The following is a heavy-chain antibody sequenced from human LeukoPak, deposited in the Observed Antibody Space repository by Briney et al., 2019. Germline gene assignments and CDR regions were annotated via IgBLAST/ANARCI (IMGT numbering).Heavy chain of an antibody. Sequence: GGSLRLSCAASGFTFSSYAMHWVRQAPGKGLEWVAVISYDGSNKYYADSVKGRFTISRDNSKNTLYLQMNSLRAEDTAVYYCARDNSQWELGYWGQGTLVTVSS. CDR1: GFTFSSYA. V-gene: IGHV3-30*04. D-gene: IGHD1-26*01. CDR2: ISYDGSNK. CDR3: ARDNSQWELGY. J-gene: IGHJ4*02.